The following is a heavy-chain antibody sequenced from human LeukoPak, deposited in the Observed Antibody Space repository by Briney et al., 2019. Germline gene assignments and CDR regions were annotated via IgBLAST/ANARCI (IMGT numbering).Heavy chain of an antibody. CDR1: GFTFSDPY. Sequence: PGGSLRLSCAASGFTFSDPYMNWVRQAPGKGLEWVGRTRNKASSYTTEYAASVKGRFTISRDSAKNSLYLQMNSLRAEDTAVYYCARGVPYDSWSGPHYSDYWGQGTLVTVSS. CDR2: TRNKASSYTT. V-gene: IGHV3-72*01. CDR3: ARGVPYDSWSGPHYSDY. D-gene: IGHD3-3*01. J-gene: IGHJ4*02.